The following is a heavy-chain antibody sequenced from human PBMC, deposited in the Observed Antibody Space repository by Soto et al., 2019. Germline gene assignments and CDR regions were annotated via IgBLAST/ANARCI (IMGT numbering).Heavy chain of an antibody. CDR2: ISYGGDNK. J-gene: IGHJ4*02. CDR1: GFIFSDYA. CDR3: AKARHSTSWYGVEADF. V-gene: IGHV3-30*09. Sequence: QVQLVESGGGVVQPGRSPRLSCAASGFIFSDYAMHWVRQAPGKGLEWVAGISYGGDNKYYADSVRGRFAISRDNLKNTLYLQMNSLNPEDTAVYHCAKARHSTSWYGVEADFWGQGTLVTVSS. D-gene: IGHD6-13*01.